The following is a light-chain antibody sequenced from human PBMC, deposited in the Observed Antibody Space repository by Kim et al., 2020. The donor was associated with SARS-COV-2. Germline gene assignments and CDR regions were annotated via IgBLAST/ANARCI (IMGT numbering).Light chain of an antibody. Sequence: VSPRERATLPCRASQSISSNLAWYQQNPGQAPRLLIYGASTTATDTPARFSGSGSGTEFTLTITGLQSEDFAVYYCQQYDKWPMTFGQGTRLEIK. CDR3: QQYDKWPMT. J-gene: IGKJ5*01. V-gene: IGKV3-15*01. CDR1: QSISSN. CDR2: GAS.